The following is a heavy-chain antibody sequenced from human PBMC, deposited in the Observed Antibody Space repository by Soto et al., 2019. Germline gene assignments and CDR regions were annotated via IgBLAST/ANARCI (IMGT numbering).Heavy chain of an antibody. V-gene: IGHV1-18*01. D-gene: IGHD6-13*01. CDR3: ARDPQQPQHDAFDI. J-gene: IGHJ3*02. Sequence: EASVKVSCKASGYTFTSYGISWVRQAPGQGLEWMGWISAYNGNTNYAQKLQGRVTMTTDTSTSTAYMELRSLRSDDTAVYYCARDPQQPQHDAFDIWGQGTMVTVSS. CDR2: ISAYNGNT. CDR1: GYTFTSYG.